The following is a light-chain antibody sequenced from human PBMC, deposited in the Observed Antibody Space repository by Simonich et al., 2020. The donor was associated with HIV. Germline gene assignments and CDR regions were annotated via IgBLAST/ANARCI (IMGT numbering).Light chain of an antibody. J-gene: IGKJ4*01. V-gene: IGKV1-39*01. CDR3: QQYYSTPLT. Sequence: DIQMTQSPSSLSASVGDRVTITCRASHRIINYLNWYQQKPGKAPKLLIYAASTLQSGGPSRFSGSGSGTEFTLTISSLKPEDFATYYCQQYYSTPLTCGGGTKVEIK. CDR2: AAS. CDR1: HRIINY.